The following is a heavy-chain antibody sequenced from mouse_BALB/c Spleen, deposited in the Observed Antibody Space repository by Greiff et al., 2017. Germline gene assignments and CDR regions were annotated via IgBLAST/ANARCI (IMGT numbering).Heavy chain of an antibody. CDR3: AGDYDDDEGFAY. V-gene: IGHV3-8*02. Sequence: EVQLQESGPSLVKPSQTLSLTCSVTGDSITSGYWKWIRKFPGNKLEYMGYISYSGSTYYNPSLKSRISITRDTSKNQYYLQLNSVTTEDTATYYCAGDYDDDEGFAYWGQGTLVTVSA. D-gene: IGHD2-4*01. CDR1: GDSITSGY. CDR2: ISYSGST. J-gene: IGHJ3*01.